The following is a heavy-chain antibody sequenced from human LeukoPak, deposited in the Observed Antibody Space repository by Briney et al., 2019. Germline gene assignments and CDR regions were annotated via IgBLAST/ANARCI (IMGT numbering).Heavy chain of an antibody. Sequence: SETLSLTCAVYGGSFSGYYWSWIRQPPGKGLEWIGEINHSGSTNYNPSLKSRVTISVDTSKNQFSLKLSSVTAADTAVYYCARVRNQFLRGGYDLCPLFDYWGQGTLVTVSS. CDR3: ARVRNQFLRGGYDLCPLFDY. CDR1: GGSFSGYY. V-gene: IGHV4-34*01. J-gene: IGHJ4*02. D-gene: IGHD5-12*01. CDR2: INHSGST.